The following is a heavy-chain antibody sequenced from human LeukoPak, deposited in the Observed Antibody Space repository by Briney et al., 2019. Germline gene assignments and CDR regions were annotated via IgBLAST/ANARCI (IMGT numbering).Heavy chain of an antibody. D-gene: IGHD6-19*01. V-gene: IGHV4-38-2*01. CDR3: ARHRIAVAGAPYDAFDI. CDR1: GYSISSGYY. J-gene: IGHJ3*02. CDR2: IYHSGST. Sequence: SETLSLTCAVSGYSISSGYYWGWIRQPPGKGLEWIGSIYHSGSTYYNPSLKSRVTISVDTSKNQFSLKLSSVTAADTAVYYCARHRIAVAGAPYDAFDIWAKGQWSPSLQ.